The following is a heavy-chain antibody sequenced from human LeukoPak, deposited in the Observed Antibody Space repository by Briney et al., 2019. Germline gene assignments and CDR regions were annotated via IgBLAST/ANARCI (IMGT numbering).Heavy chain of an antibody. CDR1: GFTFISYS. Sequence: GGSLRLSCAASGFTFISYSMNWVRQAPGKGLEWVSYISSISSTIYYADSVKGRFTISRDNAKNSLYLQMNSLRAEDTAVYYCARDKYGDYGIDYWGQGTLVTVSS. CDR2: ISSISSTI. V-gene: IGHV3-48*04. CDR3: ARDKYGDYGIDY. J-gene: IGHJ4*02. D-gene: IGHD4-17*01.